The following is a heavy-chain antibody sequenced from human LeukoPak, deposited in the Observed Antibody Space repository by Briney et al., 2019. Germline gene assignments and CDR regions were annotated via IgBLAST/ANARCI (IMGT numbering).Heavy chain of an antibody. CDR2: IVTDGSIT. D-gene: IGHD1-26*01. CDR3: ARGVPNGGSYQTDY. Sequence: PGGSLRLSCAASGFTFSTYTMNWVRQAPGKGLVWVSRIVTDGSITSHADSVKGRFTISRDNAKNTLYLQMNSLRVEDTAVYYCARGVPNGGSYQTDYWGQGTLVTVSS. J-gene: IGHJ4*02. CDR1: GFTFSTYT. V-gene: IGHV3-74*01.